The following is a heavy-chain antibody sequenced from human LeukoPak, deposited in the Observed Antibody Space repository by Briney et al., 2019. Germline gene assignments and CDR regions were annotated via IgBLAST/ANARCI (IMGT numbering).Heavy chain of an antibody. CDR1: GFTLSTYA. V-gene: IGHV3-23*01. Sequence: PGGSLRLSCAASGFTLSTYAMSWVRQAPGKGLEWVSAISGSSGSTSYADSVKGRFTISRDNSKNTVYLQMNSLRAEDTAVYYCAKVGDYDILTGYTNFDYWGQGTLVTVSS. J-gene: IGHJ4*02. CDR3: AKVGDYDILTGYTNFDY. D-gene: IGHD3-9*01. CDR2: ISGSSGST.